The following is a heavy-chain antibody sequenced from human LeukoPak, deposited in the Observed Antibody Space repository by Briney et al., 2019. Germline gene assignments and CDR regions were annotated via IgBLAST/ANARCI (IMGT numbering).Heavy chain of an antibody. CDR2: IFYSGST. CDR3: ARGKRLDY. J-gene: IGHJ4*02. CDR1: GDTMSNYF. Sequence: NPSETLSLTCTVSGDTMSNYFWSWIRQPPGKGLEWIGYIFYSGSTNYSPSLKSRVTISVDTSKNQFSLKVSSVTAADTAVYYCARGKRLDYWGQGTPVTVSS. V-gene: IGHV4-59*01.